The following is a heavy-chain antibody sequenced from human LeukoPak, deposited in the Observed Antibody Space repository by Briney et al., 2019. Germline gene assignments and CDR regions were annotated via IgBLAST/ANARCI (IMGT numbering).Heavy chain of an antibody. CDR2: ITASSTAI. CDR3: ARTYYDILTGYNPYFDY. V-gene: IGHV3-21*01. Sequence: GGSLRLSCAASGFTFNTYTMNWVRQAPGKGLEWVSSITASSTAIYSADSVKGRFTISRDNAKNFLYLQMNSLRAEDTAVYYCARTYYDILTGYNPYFDYWSQGILVTVSS. CDR1: GFTFNTYT. J-gene: IGHJ4*02. D-gene: IGHD3-9*01.